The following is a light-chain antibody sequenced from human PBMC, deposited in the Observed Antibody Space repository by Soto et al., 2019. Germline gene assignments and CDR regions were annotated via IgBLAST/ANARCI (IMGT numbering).Light chain of an antibody. J-gene: IGLJ1*01. V-gene: IGLV1-44*01. CDR1: SSNIGSNT. CDR3: AALDDSLNGRYV. Sequence: QPVLTQPPSASGTPGQRVTISCSGSSSNIGSNTVNWYQQLPGTSPKLLIYSNNQRPSGVPDRFSCSKSGTSASLAISGLQSEDEADYYCAALDDSLNGRYVFGTGTKLTVL. CDR2: SNN.